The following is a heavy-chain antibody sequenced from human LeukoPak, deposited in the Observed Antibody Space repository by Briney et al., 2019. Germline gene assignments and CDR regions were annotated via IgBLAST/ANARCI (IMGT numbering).Heavy chain of an antibody. J-gene: IGHJ4*02. V-gene: IGHV7-4-1*02. CDR2: INTNTGHP. D-gene: IGHD3-9*01. CDR3: ARGRLVPDY. Sequence: ASVKVSCKASGYTFTSYAMSWVRQAPGQGLEWMGWINTNTGHPTYAQGFTGRFVFSLDTSVSTAYLQISSLKAEDTAVYYCARGRLVPDYWGQGTLVTVSS. CDR1: GYTFTSYA.